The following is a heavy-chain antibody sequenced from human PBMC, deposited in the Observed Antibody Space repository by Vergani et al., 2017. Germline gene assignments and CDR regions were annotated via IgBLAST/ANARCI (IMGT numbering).Heavy chain of an antibody. Sequence: QVQLVESGGGVVQPGRSLRLSCAASGFTFSSYGMHWVRQAPGKGLEWVAVISYDGSNKYYADSVKGRFTISRDNSKNTLYLQMNNLRAEDTAVYYCAKDSLRSGWTLYYCYGMDVWGQGTTVTVSS. V-gene: IGHV3-30*18. CDR2: ISYDGSNK. J-gene: IGHJ6*02. CDR3: AKDSLRSGWTLYYCYGMDV. CDR1: GFTFSSYG. D-gene: IGHD6-19*01.